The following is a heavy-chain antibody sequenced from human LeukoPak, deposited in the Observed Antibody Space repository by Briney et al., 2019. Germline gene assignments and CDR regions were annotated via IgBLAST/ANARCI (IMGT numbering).Heavy chain of an antibody. V-gene: IGHV4-39*07. CDR3: ARDRTQTDYLMPWYV. CDR1: GGSISSGGYY. CDR2: IYYSGST. Sequence: PSQTLSLTCTVSGGSISSGGYYWGWIRQPPGKGLEWIGSIYYSGSTYYNPSLKSRVTISVDTSKNQFSLKLSSVTAADTAVYYCARDRTQTDYLMPWYVWGQGTTVTVSS. D-gene: IGHD2-8*01. J-gene: IGHJ6*02.